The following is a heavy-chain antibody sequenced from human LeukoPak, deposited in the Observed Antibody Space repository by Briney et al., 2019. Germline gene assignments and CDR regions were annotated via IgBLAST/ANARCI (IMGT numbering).Heavy chain of an antibody. D-gene: IGHD1-26*01. CDR1: GYTFTSYA. Sequence: WASVKVSCKASGYTFTSYAMHWVRQALGQRLEWMGWINAGNGNTKYSQKFQGRVTITRDTSASTAYMELSSLRSEDTAVYYCARGQSFRLNYFDYWGQGTLVTVSS. CDR2: INAGNGNT. V-gene: IGHV1-3*01. J-gene: IGHJ4*02. CDR3: ARGQSFRLNYFDY.